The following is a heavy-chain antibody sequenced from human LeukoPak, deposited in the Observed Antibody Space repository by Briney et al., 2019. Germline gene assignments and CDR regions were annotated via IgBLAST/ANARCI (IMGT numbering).Heavy chain of an antibody. Sequence: SETLSLTCAVYGGSFSGYYWSWIRQPPGKGLEWIGEINHSGSTNYNPSLKSRVTISVDTSKNQFSLKLSSVTAAYTAVYYCARETYYYDSSGYYHYYGMDVWGQGTTVTVSS. CDR1: GGSFSGYY. D-gene: IGHD3-22*01. CDR2: INHSGST. V-gene: IGHV4-34*01. J-gene: IGHJ6*02. CDR3: ARETYYYDSSGYYHYYGMDV.